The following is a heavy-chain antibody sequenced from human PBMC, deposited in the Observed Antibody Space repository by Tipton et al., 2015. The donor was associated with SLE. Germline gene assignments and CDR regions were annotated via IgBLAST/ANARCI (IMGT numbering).Heavy chain of an antibody. CDR1: GFTFSNYA. Sequence: SLRLSCAVSGFTFSNYAMHWVRQAPGKGLEWVAVISYDGSNKHYADSVKGRFTISRDYSKNTLYLQMNTLRSEDTAVYYCARVAWFRELMAPNAGANNDCWGQGTLVTVSS. J-gene: IGHJ4*02. CDR2: ISYDGSNK. V-gene: IGHV3-30*14. D-gene: IGHD3-10*01. CDR3: ARVAWFRELMAPNAGANNDC.